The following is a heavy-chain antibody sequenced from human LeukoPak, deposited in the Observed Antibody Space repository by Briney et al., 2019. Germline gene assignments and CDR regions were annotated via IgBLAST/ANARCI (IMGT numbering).Heavy chain of an antibody. CDR3: AKGGSYCGGDCYPLQYYYYYGMDV. J-gene: IGHJ6*02. V-gene: IGHV3-30*18. CDR1: GFTFSSYG. Sequence: GGSLRLSCAASGFTFSSYGMHWVRQAPGKGLEWVAVISYDGSNKYYADSVKGRFTISRDNSKNTLYLQMNSLRAEDTAVYYCAKGGSYCGGDCYPLQYYYYYGMDVWGQGTTVTVSS. CDR2: ISYDGSNK. D-gene: IGHD2-21*02.